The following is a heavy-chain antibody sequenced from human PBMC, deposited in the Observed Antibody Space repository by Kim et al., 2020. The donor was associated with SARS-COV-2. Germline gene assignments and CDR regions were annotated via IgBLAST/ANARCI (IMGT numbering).Heavy chain of an antibody. Sequence: ASVKVSCKASGYTFTIYAIHWVRQAPGQGLEWMGWINPANGDTKYSQKFQDRVTITRDTSATTAYMELSRLRSEDTTVYYCARGWGDVGAIRAYFDYWGQGTLVTVSS. CDR1: GYTFTIYA. CDR2: INPANGDT. J-gene: IGHJ4*02. V-gene: IGHV1-3*01. D-gene: IGHD1-26*01. CDR3: ARGWGDVGAIRAYFDY.